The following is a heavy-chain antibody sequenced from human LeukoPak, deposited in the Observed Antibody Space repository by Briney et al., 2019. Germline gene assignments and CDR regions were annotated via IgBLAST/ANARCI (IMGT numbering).Heavy chain of an antibody. CDR3: AREAPTGVAAAGLIT. V-gene: IGHV4-39*07. Sequence: NPSETLSLTCTVSGGSISSSSYYWGWIRQPPGKGLEWIGSIYYSGSTYYNPSLKSRVTISVDTSKNQFSLKLSSVTAADTAVYYCAREAPTGVAAAGLITWGQGTLVTVSS. CDR1: GGSISSSSYY. D-gene: IGHD6-13*01. CDR2: IYYSGST. J-gene: IGHJ4*02.